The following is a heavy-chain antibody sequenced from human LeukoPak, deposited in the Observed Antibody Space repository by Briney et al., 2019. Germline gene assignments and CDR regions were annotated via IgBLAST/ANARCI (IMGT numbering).Heavy chain of an antibody. J-gene: IGHJ6*03. CDR3: AKGGGREWDTAMVTGYYYYYMDV. V-gene: IGHV3-23*01. CDR2: ISGSGGST. D-gene: IGHD5-18*01. CDR1: GFTFSSYA. Sequence: GGSLRLSCAASGFTFSSYAMSWVRQAPGKGLEWVSAISGSGGSTYYADSVKGRFTISRDNSKNTPYLQMNSLRAEDTAVYYCAKGGGREWDTAMVTGYYYYYMDVWGKGTTVTVSS.